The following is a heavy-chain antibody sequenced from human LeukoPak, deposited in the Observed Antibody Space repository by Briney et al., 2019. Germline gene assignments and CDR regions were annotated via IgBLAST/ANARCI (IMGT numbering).Heavy chain of an antibody. J-gene: IGHJ4*02. Sequence: SESLSLTCTVSGGSISSYYWSWIRQPPGKGLEWIGYIYYSGSTTCNPSVKSRVALSVDTSKNQFTLQLSSVTAADTAVYYCARVGYYHGSGYSAFDYWGQGTLVTVSS. CDR3: ARVGYYHGSGYSAFDY. CDR2: IYYSGST. V-gene: IGHV4-59*12. D-gene: IGHD3-22*01. CDR1: GGSISSYY.